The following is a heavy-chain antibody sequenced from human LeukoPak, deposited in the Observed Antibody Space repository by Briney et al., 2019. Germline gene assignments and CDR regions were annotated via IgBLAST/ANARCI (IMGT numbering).Heavy chain of an antibody. J-gene: IGHJ3*02. Sequence: DSVKGRFTISRDNAKNSLYLQMNSLRAEDTAVYYCARDLRGGSFDAFGIWGQGTMVTVSS. D-gene: IGHD1-26*01. CDR3: ARDLRGGSFDAFGI. V-gene: IGHV3-7*01.